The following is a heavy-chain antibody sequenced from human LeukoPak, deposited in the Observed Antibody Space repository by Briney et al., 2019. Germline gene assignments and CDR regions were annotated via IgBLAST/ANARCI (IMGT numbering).Heavy chain of an antibody. CDR1: GFTFSDYY. V-gene: IGHV3-11*05. D-gene: IGHD3-22*01. J-gene: IGHJ4*02. CDR2: ISSSSRYA. Sequence: GGSLRLSCAASGFTFSDYYMSWIRQAPGKGLEWVSDISSSSRYANYADSVKGRFTISRDNAKKSLYLQMNSLRAEDTALYYCARDQPSYYYDSSGYYSDYWGQGTLVTVSS. CDR3: ARDQPSYYYDSSGYYSDY.